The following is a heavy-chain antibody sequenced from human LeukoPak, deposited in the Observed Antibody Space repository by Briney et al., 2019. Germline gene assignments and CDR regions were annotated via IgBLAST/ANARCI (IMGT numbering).Heavy chain of an antibody. CDR2: ISSSSSYI. CDR1: GFTFSSYS. Sequence: PGGTLRLSCAASGFTFSSYSMNWVRQAPGKGLEWVSSISSSSSYIYYTDSVKGRFTISRDNAKKSLYLQMNSLRAEDTAVYYCARVGGITLALAPSPFPDYNYYYMDVWGKGTTVTVSS. J-gene: IGHJ6*03. D-gene: IGHD3-10*01. V-gene: IGHV3-21*01. CDR3: ARVGGITLALAPSPFPDYNYYYMDV.